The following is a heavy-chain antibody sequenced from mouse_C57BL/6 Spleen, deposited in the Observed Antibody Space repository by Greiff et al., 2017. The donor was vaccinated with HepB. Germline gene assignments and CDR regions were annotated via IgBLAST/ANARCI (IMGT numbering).Heavy chain of an antibody. CDR3: ARRAHWDGYFDY. CDR1: GYTFTSYW. V-gene: IGHV1-69*01. Sequence: VQLQQPGAELVMPGASVKLSCKASGYTFTSYWMHWVKQRPGQGLEWIGEIDPSDSYTNYNQKFKGKSTLTVDKSSSTAYMQLSSLTSEDSAVYYGARRAHWDGYFDYWGQGTTLTVSS. J-gene: IGHJ2*01. CDR2: IDPSDSYT. D-gene: IGHD4-1*01.